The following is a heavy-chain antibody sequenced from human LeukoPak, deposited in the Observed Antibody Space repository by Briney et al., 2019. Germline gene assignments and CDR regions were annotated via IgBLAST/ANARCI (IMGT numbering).Heavy chain of an antibody. D-gene: IGHD5-12*01. CDR2: INWNSDSM. CDR1: GFTFDDYA. J-gene: IGHJ4*02. Sequence: GGSLRLSRAVSGFTFDDYAMHWVRQVPGKGLEWVSGINWNSDSMGYADSVKGRFTTSRDNAKNSLYLQMNSLRAEDTAFYYCAINGGGDSGYGNFDYWGQGTLVTVSS. V-gene: IGHV3-9*01. CDR3: AINGGGDSGYGNFDY.